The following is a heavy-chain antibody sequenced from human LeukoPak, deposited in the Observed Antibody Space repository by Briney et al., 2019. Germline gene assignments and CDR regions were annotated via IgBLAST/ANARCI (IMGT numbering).Heavy chain of an antibody. Sequence: SETLSLTCAVYGGSFSGHYWSWIRQPPGKGLEWIGEINHSGSTNYNPSLKSRVTISVDTSKNQFSLKLNSVTAADTAVYYCARKPGYSSGWYLYWGQGTLVTVSS. V-gene: IGHV4-34*01. J-gene: IGHJ4*02. CDR3: ARKPGYSSGWYLY. CDR1: GGSFSGHY. CDR2: INHSGST. D-gene: IGHD6-19*01.